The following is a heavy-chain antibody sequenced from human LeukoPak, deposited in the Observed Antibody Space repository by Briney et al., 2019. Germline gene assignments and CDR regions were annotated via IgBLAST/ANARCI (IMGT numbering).Heavy chain of an antibody. D-gene: IGHD2-2*01. Sequence: PGGSLRLSCAASGFIFSSYWMRWVRQAPGKGLVWVSRINSDGSSTSYADSVKGRFTISRDNAKNTLYLQMNSLRAEDTAVYYCARRVVVPAAPYYFDYWGQGTPVTVSS. V-gene: IGHV3-74*01. CDR2: INSDGSST. CDR1: GFIFSSYW. J-gene: IGHJ4*02. CDR3: ARRVVVPAAPYYFDY.